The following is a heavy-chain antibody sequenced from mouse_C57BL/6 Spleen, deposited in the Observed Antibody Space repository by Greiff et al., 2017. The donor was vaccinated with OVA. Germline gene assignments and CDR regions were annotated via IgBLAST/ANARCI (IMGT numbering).Heavy chain of an antibody. D-gene: IGHD2-2*01. CDR2: ISSGSSTI. Sequence: EVHLVESGGGLVKPGGSLKLSCAASGFTFSDYGMHWVRQAPEKGLEWVAYISSGSSTIYYADTVKGRFTISRDNAKNTLFLQMTSLRSEDTAMYYCARNGYDYAMDYWGQGTSVTVSS. CDR3: ARNGYDYAMDY. V-gene: IGHV5-17*01. CDR1: GFTFSDYG. J-gene: IGHJ4*01.